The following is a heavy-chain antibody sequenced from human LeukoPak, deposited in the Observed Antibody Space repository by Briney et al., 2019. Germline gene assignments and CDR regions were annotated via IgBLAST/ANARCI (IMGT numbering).Heavy chain of an antibody. V-gene: IGHV3-33*06. CDR3: AKSGYYDSSGYYYDYGMDV. Sequence: GGSLRLSCAASGFTFSSYGMHWVRQAPGKGLEWVAVIWYDGSNKYYADSVKGRFTISRDNSKNTLYLQMNSLRAEDTAVYYCAKSGYYDSSGYYYDYGMDVWGQGTTVTVSS. D-gene: IGHD3-22*01. J-gene: IGHJ6*02. CDR2: IWYDGSNK. CDR1: GFTFSSYG.